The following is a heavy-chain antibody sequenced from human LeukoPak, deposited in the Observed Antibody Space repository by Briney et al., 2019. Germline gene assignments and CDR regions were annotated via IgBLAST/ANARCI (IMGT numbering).Heavy chain of an antibody. Sequence: GGSLRLSCAASGFTFSSYNMNWVRLVPGKGLEWVGRVKTKADGGTADYAAPVKGRFTISRDDSKNTLYLQMNSLNTEDTAVYYCTTLIWVYYFDYWGQGTLVTVSS. V-gene: IGHV3-15*01. CDR3: TTLIWVYYFDY. CDR2: VKTKADGGTA. CDR1: GFTFSSYN. D-gene: IGHD7-27*01. J-gene: IGHJ4*02.